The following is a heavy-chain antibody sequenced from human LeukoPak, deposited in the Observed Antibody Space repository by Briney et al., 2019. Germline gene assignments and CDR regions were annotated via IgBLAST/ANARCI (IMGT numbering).Heavy chain of an antibody. D-gene: IGHD6-13*01. V-gene: IGHV1-69*04. CDR1: GGTFSSYA. Sequence: SVKVSCKASGGTFSSYAISWVRQAPGQGLEWMGRIIPVLGIANYAQKFQGRVTITADKSTSTAYMELSSLRSEDTAVYYCARDDMYSSSWYWFDPWGQGTLVTVSS. CDR2: IIPVLGIA. J-gene: IGHJ5*02. CDR3: ARDDMYSSSWYWFDP.